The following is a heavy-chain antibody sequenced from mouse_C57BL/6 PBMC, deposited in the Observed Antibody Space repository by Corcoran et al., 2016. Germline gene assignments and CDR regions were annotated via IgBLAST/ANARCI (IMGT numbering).Heavy chain of an antibody. CDR2: INTYSGVP. D-gene: IGHD2-2*01. V-gene: IGHV9-3*01. Sequence: QIQLVQSGPELKKPGETVKISCKASGYTFTTYGMSWVKQAPGKGLKWMGWINTYSGVPTYADDFKGRFAFSLETSASTAYLQINNLTNEDTATYFCARGIYDGYDERGYAMDYWGQGTSVTVSS. J-gene: IGHJ4*01. CDR3: ARGIYDGYDERGYAMDY. CDR1: GYTFTTYG.